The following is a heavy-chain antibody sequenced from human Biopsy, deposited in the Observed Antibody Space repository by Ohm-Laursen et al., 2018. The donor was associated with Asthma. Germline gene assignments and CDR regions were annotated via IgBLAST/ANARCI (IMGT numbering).Heavy chain of an antibody. Sequence: SQTLSLTCTVSGGSINIGDYYWSWIRQHPVKGLEWIGYIYYSGSTYYNPSLKSRVTISVDTSKNQLSLNLTSVIAADTAVYYCARDQGDSKFDYWGQGILVTVSS. CDR2: IYYSGST. V-gene: IGHV4-31*03. CDR3: ARDQGDSKFDY. CDR1: GGSINIGDYY. D-gene: IGHD3-16*01. J-gene: IGHJ4*02.